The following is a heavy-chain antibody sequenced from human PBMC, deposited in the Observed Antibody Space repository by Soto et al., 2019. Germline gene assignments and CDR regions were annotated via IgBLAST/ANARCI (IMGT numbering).Heavy chain of an antibody. CDR3: ARLARIAAAGSSDNWFDP. V-gene: IGHV1-18*01. CDR1: GYTFTSYG. CDR2: ISAYNGNT. Sequence: ASVKVSCKASGYTFTSYGISWVRQAPGQGLEWMGWISAYNGNTNYAQKLQGRVTMTTDTSTSTAYMELRSLRSDDTAVYYCARLARIAAAGSSDNWFDPWGQGTLVTVS. D-gene: IGHD6-13*01. J-gene: IGHJ5*02.